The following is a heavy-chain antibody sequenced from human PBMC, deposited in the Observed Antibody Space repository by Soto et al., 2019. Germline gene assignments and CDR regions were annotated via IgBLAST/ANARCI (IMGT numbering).Heavy chain of an antibody. CDR3: ARGWGSGWLEFFDS. J-gene: IGHJ4*02. V-gene: IGHV3-53*01. CDR2: IYRGGGT. Sequence: EVQLVESGGGLIQPGGSLRLSCAASGFSVSGSYMGWVRQAPGKGLEWVSVIYRGGGTYYVDSVKGRFTISRDNSENTLYLQVNSLRADDTAVYYGARGWGSGWLEFFDSWGQGALVTVSS. CDR1: GFSVSGSY. D-gene: IGHD6-19*01.